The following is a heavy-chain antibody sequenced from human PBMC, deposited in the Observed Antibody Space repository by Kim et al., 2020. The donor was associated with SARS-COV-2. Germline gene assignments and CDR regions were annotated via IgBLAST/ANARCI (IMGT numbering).Heavy chain of an antibody. Sequence: ASVKVSCKASGYTFTSYAMNWVRQAPGQGLEWMGWINTNTWNPTYAQGFTGRFVFSLDTSVSTASLQISSLKAEDTAVYYCARDLVRGEPFYYYYYMDVWGKGTTVTVSS. CDR1: GYTFTSYA. V-gene: IGHV7-4-1*02. J-gene: IGHJ6*03. D-gene: IGHD3-10*01. CDR2: INTNTWNP. CDR3: ARDLVRGEPFYYYYYMDV.